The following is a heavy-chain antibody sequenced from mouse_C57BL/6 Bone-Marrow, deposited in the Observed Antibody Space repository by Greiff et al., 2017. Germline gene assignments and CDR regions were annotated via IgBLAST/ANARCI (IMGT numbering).Heavy chain of an antibody. CDR3: AREITTVVATEVDY. CDR1: GYTFTSYD. Sequence: QVQLQQSGPELVKPGASVKLSCKASGYTFTSYDINWVKQRPGQGLEWIGWIYPRDGSTKYKEKFKGKATLTVDTSSSTAYMELHSLTSEDSAVYFCAREITTVVATEVDYWGQGTTLTVSS. CDR2: IYPRDGST. V-gene: IGHV1-85*01. D-gene: IGHD1-1*01. J-gene: IGHJ2*01.